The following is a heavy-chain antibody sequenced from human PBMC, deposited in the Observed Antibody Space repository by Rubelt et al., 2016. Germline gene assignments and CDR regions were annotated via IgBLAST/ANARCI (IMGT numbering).Heavy chain of an antibody. J-gene: IGHJ4*02. CDR3: ARDNYYDSSGYEVDY. CDR1: GGSFSGYY. CDR2: INHSGST. V-gene: IGHV4-34*01. Sequence: QVQLQQWGAGLLKPSETLSLTCAVYGGSFSGYYWSWIRQPPGKGLEWIGEINHSGSTNYNPCLKSLVTLSVAPSRNPFSLKLSSLTAADTAVYYCARDNYYDSSGYEVDYWGQGTLVTVSS. D-gene: IGHD3-22*01.